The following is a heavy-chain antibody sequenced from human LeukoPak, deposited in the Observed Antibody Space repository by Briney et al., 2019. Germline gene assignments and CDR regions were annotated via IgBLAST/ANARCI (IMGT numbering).Heavy chain of an antibody. D-gene: IGHD3-22*01. CDR2: INNDGSST. V-gene: IGHV3-74*01. CDR3: ARARDYYDSSGSSDY. Sequence: GGSLRLSCAASGFTFSSSWMHWVRQGPGKGLMWVSRINNDGSSTSYADSVKGRFTISRDNAKNTLYLQMNSRRADDTAVYYCARARDYYDSSGSSDYWGQGTLVTVSS. CDR1: GFTFSSSW. J-gene: IGHJ4*02.